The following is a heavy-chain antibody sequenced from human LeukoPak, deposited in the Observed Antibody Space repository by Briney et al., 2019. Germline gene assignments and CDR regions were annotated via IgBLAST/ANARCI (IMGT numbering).Heavy chain of an antibody. D-gene: IGHD6-6*01. Sequence: PGGSLRLSCAASGFTFSSYWMHWVRQAPGKGLVWVSRISTDGSSTNSADSVKGRLTISRKNANNTLYLQMNVLRAEDTAAYYCVREYSSSSGRAFDMWGQGTMVTVSP. CDR1: GFTFSSYW. CDR3: VREYSSSSGRAFDM. CDR2: ISTDGSST. J-gene: IGHJ3*02. V-gene: IGHV3-74*01.